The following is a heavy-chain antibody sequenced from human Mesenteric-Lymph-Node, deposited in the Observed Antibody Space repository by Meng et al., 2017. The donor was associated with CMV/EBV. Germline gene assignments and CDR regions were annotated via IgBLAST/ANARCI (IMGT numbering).Heavy chain of an antibody. V-gene: IGHV3-11*04. CDR2: ISSSGSMI. CDR3: ARVRGYRQNDY. CDR1: GFTFSDYY. D-gene: IGHD6-13*01. J-gene: IGHJ4*02. Sequence: GESLKISCVASGFTFSDYYMSWIRQAPGKGLEWVSYISSSGSMIYYADSVKGRFTISRDNAKNSLYLQMNSLRAEDTAVYYCARVRGYRQNDYWGQGTLVTVSS.